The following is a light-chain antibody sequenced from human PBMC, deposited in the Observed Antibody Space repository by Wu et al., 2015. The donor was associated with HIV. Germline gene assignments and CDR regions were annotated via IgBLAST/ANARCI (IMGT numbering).Light chain of an antibody. CDR3: QQYGLSPSRFI. V-gene: IGKV3-20*01. CDR1: QSLDNTH. CDR2: GAS. Sequence: EIVLTQSPGSLSLSPGERATLSCRSSQSLDNTHLAWYQQQPGQAPRLLIYGASNRATDTPDRFSGTGSGTDFTLTISRLEPEDFAVYYCQQYGLSPSRFIFGPGTKVEIK. J-gene: IGKJ3*01.